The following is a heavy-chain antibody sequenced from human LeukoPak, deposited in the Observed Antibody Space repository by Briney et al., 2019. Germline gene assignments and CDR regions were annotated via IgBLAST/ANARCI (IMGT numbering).Heavy chain of an antibody. CDR2: INKGSTHM. Sequence: PGVSPRLSCAASEFSFKSYSFNWVRQAPGKGLEWVSSINKGSTHMYYADSVKGRFTVSRDDAQNSLYLQMNSLSAEDTALYYCVRLRRNSDSSGYYYDYDSWGRGTKVTVSS. CDR3: VRLRRNSDSSGYYYDYDS. CDR1: EFSFKSYS. J-gene: IGHJ5*02. D-gene: IGHD3-22*01. V-gene: IGHV3-21*01.